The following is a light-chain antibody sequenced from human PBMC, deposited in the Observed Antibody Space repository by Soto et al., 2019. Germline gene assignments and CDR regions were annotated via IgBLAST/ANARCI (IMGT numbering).Light chain of an antibody. CDR2: GAS. J-gene: IGKJ5*01. CDR3: QQYNTWPPIT. CDR1: QSVSSN. Sequence: EIVMTQSPATLSVSPGERATLSCRASQSVSSNLAWYQQKPGQAPRLLIYGASIRATGIPARFSGSGSWTEFILTISSLQSEDFAVYYCQQYNTWPPITLGQGTRLEIK. V-gene: IGKV3-15*01.